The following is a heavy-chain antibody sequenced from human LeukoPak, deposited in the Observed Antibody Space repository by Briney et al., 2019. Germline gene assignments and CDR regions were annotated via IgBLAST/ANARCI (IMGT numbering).Heavy chain of an antibody. CDR2: IYYSGST. J-gene: IGHJ5*02. D-gene: IGHD6-13*01. V-gene: IGHV4-59*01. CDR1: GXSISGYY. CDR3: ARFSVAAAGTGWFDP. Sequence: SETLSLTCTVSGXSISGYYWSWIRQPPGKGLELIGYIYYSGSTNYNPSLKSRVTISVDTSKNQLSLKLSSVTAADTAVYYCARFSVAAAGTGWFDPWGQGTLVTVS.